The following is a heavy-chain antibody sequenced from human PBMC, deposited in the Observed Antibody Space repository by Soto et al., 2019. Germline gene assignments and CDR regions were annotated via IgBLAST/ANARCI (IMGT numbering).Heavy chain of an antibody. CDR3: TSYYVLWGGYFDY. D-gene: IGHD3-22*01. CDR1: GFTFGDYA. CDR2: IRSKAYGGTT. Sequence: GGSLRLSCTASGFTFGDYAMSWFRQAPGKGLEWVGFIRSKAYGGTTEYAASVKGRFTISRDDSKSIAYLQMNSLKTEDTAVYYCTSYYVLWGGYFDYWGQGTLVTVSS. J-gene: IGHJ4*02. V-gene: IGHV3-49*03.